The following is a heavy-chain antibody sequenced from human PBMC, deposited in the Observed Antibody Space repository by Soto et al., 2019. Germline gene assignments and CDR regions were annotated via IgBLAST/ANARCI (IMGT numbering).Heavy chain of an antibody. D-gene: IGHD1-26*01. V-gene: IGHV4-4*02. CDR1: GGSLSSSNL. J-gene: IGHJ4*02. CDR3: ARSEATGLDY. Sequence: SETLSLTCPVAGGSLSSSNLWNWVRQSPGKGLEWIGEAHHSGRTNYNPSLKSRVTISVDKSKNHFSLKLSSVTAADTAVYYCARSEATGLDYWGQGTLVTVSS. CDR2: AHHSGRT.